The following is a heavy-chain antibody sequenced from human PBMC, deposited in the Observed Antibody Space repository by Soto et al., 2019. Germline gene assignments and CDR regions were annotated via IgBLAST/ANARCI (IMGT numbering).Heavy chain of an antibody. CDR2: IIPILGIA. V-gene: IGHV1-69*02. CDR3: ATLPKYCSSTSCYMGLDP. D-gene: IGHD2-2*01. CDR1: GGTFSSYT. Sequence: SVKVSCKASGGTFSSYTISWVRQAPGQGLEWMGRIIPILGIANYAQKFQGRVTITADKSTSTAYMELSSLRSEDTAVYYCATLPKYCSSTSCYMGLDPWGQGTLVTVSS. J-gene: IGHJ5*02.